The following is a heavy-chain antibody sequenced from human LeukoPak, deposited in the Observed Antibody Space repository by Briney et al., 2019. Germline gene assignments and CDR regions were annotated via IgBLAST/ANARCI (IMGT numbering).Heavy chain of an antibody. CDR2: ITGSGGST. J-gene: IGHJ4*02. D-gene: IGHD2-8*01. Sequence: GGSLRLSCAASGFTFSSFPMTWVRLAPGKGLEWVSTITGSGGSTYYAESVKGRFTISRDNPKNTLYLQMNSLRGEDTALYYCAKDLAGCSDSWGQGTLVTVS. V-gene: IGHV3-23*01. CDR3: AKDLAGCSDS. CDR1: GFTFSSFP.